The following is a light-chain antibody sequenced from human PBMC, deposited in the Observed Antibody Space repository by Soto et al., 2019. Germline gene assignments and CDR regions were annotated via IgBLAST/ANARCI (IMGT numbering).Light chain of an antibody. V-gene: IGLV3-21*04. CDR2: YDS. J-gene: IGLJ2*01. CDR1: NIGSKS. Sequence: SYELTQPPSVSVAPGKTARITCGGNNIGSKSVHWYQQKPGQAPVLVIYYDSDRPSGIPERFSGSNSGNTATLTISRVEAGDEADYYCQVWDSSSDLSEVFGGGTQLTVL. CDR3: QVWDSSSDLSEV.